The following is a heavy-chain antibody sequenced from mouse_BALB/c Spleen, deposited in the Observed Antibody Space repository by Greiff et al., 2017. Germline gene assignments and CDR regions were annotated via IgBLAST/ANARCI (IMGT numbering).Heavy chain of an antibody. CDR2: ISSGGRT. Sequence: EVKLLESGGGLVKPGGSLKLSCAASGFTFSSYAMSWVRQTPEKRLEWVASISSGGRTYYPDSVKGRFTISRDNARNILYLQMSSLRSADTAMYYYARTGDYDVNYAMDYWGQGTSVTVSS. J-gene: IGHJ4*01. D-gene: IGHD2-4*01. CDR1: GFTFSSYA. V-gene: IGHV5-6-5*01. CDR3: ARTGDYDVNYAMDY.